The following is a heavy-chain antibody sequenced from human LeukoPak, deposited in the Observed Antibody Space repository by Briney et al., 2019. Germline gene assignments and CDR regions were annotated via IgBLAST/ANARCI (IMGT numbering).Heavy chain of an antibody. Sequence: GGSLRLSYAASGFTFSRYWMHWVRQAPGKGLEWVSVIYSGGSTYYADSVKGRFTISRHNSKNTLYLQMNSLRAEDTAVYYCARSGYCSGGSSPTRYVDVWGQGTTVTVSS. CDR1: GFTFSRYW. V-gene: IGHV3-53*04. J-gene: IGHJ6*02. D-gene: IGHD2-15*01. CDR2: IYSGGST. CDR3: ARSGYCSGGSSPTRYVDV.